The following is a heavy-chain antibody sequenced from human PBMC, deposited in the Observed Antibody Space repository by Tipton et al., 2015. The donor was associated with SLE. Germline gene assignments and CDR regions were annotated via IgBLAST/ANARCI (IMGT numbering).Heavy chain of an antibody. Sequence: TLSLTCSVSGGSISSQYWSWIRQPPGKGLEWIGFIYSSGSTNYNPSLKSRVTISVDMSKSQISLSLSSVTPADTAVYYCARDRHYRGNVWFDPWGQGTLVTVSS. CDR1: GGSISSQY. CDR3: ARDRHYRGNVWFDP. V-gene: IGHV4-59*11. CDR2: IYSSGST. D-gene: IGHD5-12*01. J-gene: IGHJ5*02.